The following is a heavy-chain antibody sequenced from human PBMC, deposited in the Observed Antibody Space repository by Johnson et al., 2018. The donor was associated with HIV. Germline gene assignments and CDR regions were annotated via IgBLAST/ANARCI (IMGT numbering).Heavy chain of an antibody. CDR2: IKQDGSEK. J-gene: IGHJ3*02. CDR1: GFTFEDYG. V-gene: IGHV3-7*01. D-gene: IGHD4-23*01. CDR3: ARATVESAFDI. Sequence: VQLVESGGGVVRPGGSLRLSCAASGFTFEDYGMSWVRQAPGKGLEWVANIKQDGSEKNYVDSVKGRFIISRDNAKNSLYLQMNSLRAEDTAVYYCARATVESAFDIWGQGTMVTVSS.